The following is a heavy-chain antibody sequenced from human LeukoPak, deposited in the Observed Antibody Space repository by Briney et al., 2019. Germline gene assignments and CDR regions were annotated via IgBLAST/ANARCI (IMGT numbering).Heavy chain of an antibody. CDR1: GFSLSSYA. CDR2: ISTTGSSI. V-gene: IGHV3-48*03. Sequence: PGRSLRLSCAASGFSLSSYAMHWVRQAPGKGLEWVSYISTTGSSIYYADSVKGRFTISRDNVKNLLYLQMNSLRAEDTAVYYCARVQRGIAVALDYWGQGTLATVSS. CDR3: ARVQRGIAVALDY. J-gene: IGHJ4*02. D-gene: IGHD6-19*01.